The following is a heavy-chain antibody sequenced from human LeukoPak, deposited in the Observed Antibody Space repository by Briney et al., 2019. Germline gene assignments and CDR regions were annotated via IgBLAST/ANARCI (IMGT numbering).Heavy chain of an antibody. J-gene: IGHJ4*02. D-gene: IGHD6-19*01. CDR1: GFTFSSYA. V-gene: IGHV3-23*01. CDR3: AKVTRIAVAGPTDY. CDR2: ISVSGGST. Sequence: GGSLRLSCAASGFTFSSYAMSWVRQAPGKGLEWVSAISVSGGSTYYADSVKGRFTISRDNSKNTLYLQMNSLRAEDTAVYYCAKVTRIAVAGPTDYWGQGTLVTVSS.